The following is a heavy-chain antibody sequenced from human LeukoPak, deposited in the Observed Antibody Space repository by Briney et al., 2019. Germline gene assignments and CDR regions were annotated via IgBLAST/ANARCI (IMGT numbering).Heavy chain of an antibody. CDR1: GFSFSRFY. V-gene: IGHV3-11*01. CDR3: TRAEGLGPGAHFDQ. CDR2: IPTSGISV. J-gene: IGHJ4*02. Sequence: PGGSLRLSCAASGFSFSRFYMSWARQTPGKALEWISYIPTSGISVQYADSVRGRFTASRDDAMNSLHLQMDSLRVEDTAVYYCTRAEGLGPGAHFDQWGQGALVIVSS.